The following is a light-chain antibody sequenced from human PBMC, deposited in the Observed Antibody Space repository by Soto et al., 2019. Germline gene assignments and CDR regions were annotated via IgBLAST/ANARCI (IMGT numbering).Light chain of an antibody. V-gene: IGLV6-57*03. CDR1: SGSIASNY. CDR3: QSYDSSNRWV. J-gene: IGLJ3*02. Sequence: FMLTQPHSVSESPGKTVTISCTRSSGSIASNYVQWYQQRPGSAPTTVIYEDNQRPSGVPDRFSGSIDSSSNSASLTISGLKTEDEADYYCQSYDSSNRWVFGGGTKVTAL. CDR2: EDN.